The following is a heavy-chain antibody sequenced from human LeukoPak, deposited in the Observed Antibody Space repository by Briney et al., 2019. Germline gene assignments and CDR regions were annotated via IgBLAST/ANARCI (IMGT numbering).Heavy chain of an antibody. CDR2: ISAYNGNT. D-gene: IGHD5-18*01. CDR1: SYTFTSYG. CDR3: ATDRNTAMAAFDH. J-gene: IGHJ4*02. V-gene: IGHV1-18*04. Sequence: ASVTVSCKASSYTFTSYGISWVRQAPGQGLEWMGWISAYNGNTNYAQKLQGRVTMTTDTSTSTAYMELRSLRSDDTAVYYFATDRNTAMAAFDHWGQGILVTVSS.